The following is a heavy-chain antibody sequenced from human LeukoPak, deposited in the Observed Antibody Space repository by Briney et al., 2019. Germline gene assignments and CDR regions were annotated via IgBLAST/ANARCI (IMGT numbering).Heavy chain of an antibody. CDR1: GGSISSGSYY. CDR2: IYTSGST. J-gene: IGHJ5*02. V-gene: IGHV4-61*02. D-gene: IGHD6-13*01. Sequence: PSETLSLTCTVSGGSISSGSYYWSWIRQPAGKGLEWIGRIYTSGSTNYNPSLKSRVTISLDTSKNQFSLKLSSVTAADTAVYYCARSYGYSNSWYGSDWFDPWGQGTLVTVSS. CDR3: ARSYGYSNSWYGSDWFDP.